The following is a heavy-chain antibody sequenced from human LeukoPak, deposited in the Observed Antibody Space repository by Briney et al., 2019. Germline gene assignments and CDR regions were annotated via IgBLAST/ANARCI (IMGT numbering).Heavy chain of an antibody. J-gene: IGHJ5*02. CDR1: GFTFDDYA. CDR3: AKDRTSIAAHDVWFDP. Sequence: PGGSLRLSCAASGFTFDDYAMHWVRQAPGKGLEWVSGISWNSGSIGYADSVKGRFTISRDNAKNSLYLQMNSLRAEDTALYYCAKDRTSIAAHDVWFDPWGQGTLVTVSS. V-gene: IGHV3-9*01. CDR2: ISWNSGSI. D-gene: IGHD6-6*01.